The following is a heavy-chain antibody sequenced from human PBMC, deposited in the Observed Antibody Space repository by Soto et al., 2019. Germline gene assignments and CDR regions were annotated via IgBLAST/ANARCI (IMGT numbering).Heavy chain of an antibody. V-gene: IGHV3-7*05. CDR1: GFTFSSYW. CDR2: IKQDGSEK. CDR3: ASYDFWSGYFDFDY. J-gene: IGHJ4*02. D-gene: IGHD3-3*01. Sequence: GGFLRLSCAASGFTFSSYWMSWVRQAPGKGLEWVANIKQDGSEKYYVDSVKGRFTISRDNAKNSLYLQMNSLRAEDTAVYYCASYDFWSGYFDFDYWGQGTLVTVSS.